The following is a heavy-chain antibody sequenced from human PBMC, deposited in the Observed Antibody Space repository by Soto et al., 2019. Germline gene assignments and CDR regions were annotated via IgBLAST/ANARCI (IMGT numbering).Heavy chain of an antibody. CDR3: AADRSAMDV. CDR1: GFTFTRSA. Sequence: QRQLVQSGPEVKKPGTSVKVSCKASGFTFTRSAVQWVRQARGQRLEWIGWIVVDNGNTKYAQKFQERVTITSDMSTSTAYLELSSLRSEDTAVYYCAADRSAMDVWGQGTTVTVSS. CDR2: IVVDNGNT. J-gene: IGHJ6*02. V-gene: IGHV1-58*01.